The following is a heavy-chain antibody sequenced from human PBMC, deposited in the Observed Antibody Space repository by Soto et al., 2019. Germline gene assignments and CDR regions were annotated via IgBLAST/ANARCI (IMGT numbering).Heavy chain of an antibody. CDR1: GFTFSGSA. J-gene: IGHJ6*02. CDR2: IRSKANSYAT. CDR3: TRHMCTSCYNNMDV. V-gene: IGHV3-73*01. D-gene: IGHD2-2*01. Sequence: PGGSLRLSCAASGFTFSGSAMHWVRQASGKGLEWVGRIRSKANSYATAYAASVKGRFTISRDDSKNTAYQQMNSLKTEDTAVYYCTRHMCTSCYNNMDVWGQGTTVTVS.